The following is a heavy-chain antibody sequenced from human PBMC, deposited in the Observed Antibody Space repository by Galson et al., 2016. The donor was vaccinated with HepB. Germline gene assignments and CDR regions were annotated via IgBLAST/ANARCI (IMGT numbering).Heavy chain of an antibody. D-gene: IGHD2-15*01. V-gene: IGHV4-31*03. CDR2: IYYSGST. CDR1: GGAINSAYH. Sequence: TLSLTCSVSGGAINSAYHWTWIRQHPGKGLEWIGYIYYSGSTYYNSSLKSRVIISVDTSKNQFSLMLGSVTAADTAIYYCARGSNCSGGRCFWFDPWGQGTLVTVSS. CDR3: ARGSNCSGGRCFWFDP. J-gene: IGHJ5*02.